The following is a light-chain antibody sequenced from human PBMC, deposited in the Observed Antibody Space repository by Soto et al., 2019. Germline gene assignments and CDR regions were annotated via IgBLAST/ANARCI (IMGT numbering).Light chain of an antibody. J-gene: IGKJ2*01. V-gene: IGKV3-20*01. CDR1: RSFASSY. CDR2: AAS. CDR3: QHYDSSPPYT. Sequence: EIVLTQSPVTLSLSQGARATLSCRASRSFASSYLGWYQQKPGQAPRLLIYAASTRATGIPDRFSGSGSATDFTLTISRLEPEDSAVYYCQHYDSSPPYTFGQGTKLEIK.